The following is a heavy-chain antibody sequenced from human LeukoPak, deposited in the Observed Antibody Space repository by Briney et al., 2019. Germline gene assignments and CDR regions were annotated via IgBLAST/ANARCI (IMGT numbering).Heavy chain of an antibody. Sequence: PSETLSLTCAVSGGSISSGGYSWRWIRQPPGKGLEWIGYIYHSGSTYYNPSLKSRVTISVDRSKNQFSLKLSSVTAADTAVYYCARAVRGVIAHWGQGTLVTVSS. J-gene: IGHJ4*02. CDR2: IYHSGST. CDR3: ARAVRGVIAH. V-gene: IGHV4-30-2*01. CDR1: GGSISSGGYS. D-gene: IGHD3-10*01.